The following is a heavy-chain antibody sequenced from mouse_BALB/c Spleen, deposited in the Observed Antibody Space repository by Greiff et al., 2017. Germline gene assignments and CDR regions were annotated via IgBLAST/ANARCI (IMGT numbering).Heavy chain of an antibody. CDR3: ARGRYYRYDYYAMDY. CDR1: GFNIKDTY. V-gene: IGHV14-3*02. CDR2: IDPANGNT. J-gene: IGHJ4*01. D-gene: IGHD2-14*01. Sequence: VQLQQSGAELVKPGASVKLSCTASGFNIKDTYMHWVKQRPEQGLEWIGRIDPANGNTKYDPKFQGKATITADTSSNTAYLQLSSLTSEDTAVYYCARGRYYRYDYYAMDYWGQGTSVTVSS.